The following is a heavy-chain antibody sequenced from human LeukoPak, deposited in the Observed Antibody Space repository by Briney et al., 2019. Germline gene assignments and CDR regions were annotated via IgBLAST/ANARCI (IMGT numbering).Heavy chain of an antibody. D-gene: IGHD2-2*01. CDR3: ARDFEVVPAPGRFDP. CDR2: IRYDGSNK. J-gene: IGHJ5*02. CDR1: GFTFSSYG. Sequence: PGGSLRLSCAASGFTFSSYGMHWVRQAPGKGLEWVAFIRYDGSNKYYADSVKGRFTISRDNSKNTLYLQMNSLRAEDAAVYYCARDFEVVPAPGRFDPWGQGTLVTVSS. V-gene: IGHV3-30*02.